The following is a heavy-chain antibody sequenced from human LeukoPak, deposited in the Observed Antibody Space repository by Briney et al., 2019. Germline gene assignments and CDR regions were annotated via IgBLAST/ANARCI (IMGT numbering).Heavy chain of an antibody. V-gene: IGHV4-59*12. CDR1: GGSISSSY. Sequence: PSETLSLTCTVSGGSISSSYWSWIRQPPGKGLEYIGYISYSGSTNYNPSLTSRVTISVDTSKNQFSLKLSSVTAADTAVYYCARGGSYVWGSYRLKSWFDPWGQGTLVTVSS. J-gene: IGHJ5*02. D-gene: IGHD3-16*02. CDR2: ISYSGST. CDR3: ARGGSYVWGSYRLKSWFDP.